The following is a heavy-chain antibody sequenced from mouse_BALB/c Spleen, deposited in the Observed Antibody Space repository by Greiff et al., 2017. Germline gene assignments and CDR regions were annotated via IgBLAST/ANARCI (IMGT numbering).Heavy chain of an antibody. V-gene: IGHV3-6*02. CDR3: ARGPLMDY. Sequence: EVKLMESGPGLVKPSQSLSLTCSVTGYSITSGYYWNWIRQFPGNKLEWMGYISYDGSNNYNPSLKNRISITRDTSKNQFFLKLNSVTTEDTATYYCARGPLMDYWGQGTSVTVSA. J-gene: IGHJ4*01. CDR2: ISYDGSN. CDR1: GYSITSGYY.